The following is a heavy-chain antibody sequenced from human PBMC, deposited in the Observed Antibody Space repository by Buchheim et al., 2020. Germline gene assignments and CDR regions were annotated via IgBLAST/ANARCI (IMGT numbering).Heavy chain of an antibody. Sequence: EVQLVESGGGVVRPGGSLRLSCAVSGFTFSSYWMSWVRQAPGKGLEWVANIKQDGSEKYYVDSVKGRFTISRDNAKNSLYLQMNSLRAEDTAVYYCARDNDKYSSGWSALLDYWGQGTL. J-gene: IGHJ4*02. V-gene: IGHV3-7*01. CDR1: GFTFSSYW. D-gene: IGHD6-19*01. CDR2: IKQDGSEK. CDR3: ARDNDKYSSGWSALLDY.